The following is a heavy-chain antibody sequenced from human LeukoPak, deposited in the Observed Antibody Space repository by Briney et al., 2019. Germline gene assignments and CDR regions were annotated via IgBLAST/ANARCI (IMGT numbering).Heavy chain of an antibody. CDR1: GFTFSDHY. V-gene: IGHV3-72*01. Sequence: GGSLRLSCAASGFTFSDHYMDWVRQAPGKGLEWVGRTRNKVNSYTTEYAASVKGRFTISRDDSKNSLYLQMNSLKTEDTAVYYCARVHSSTWYGSYCDCWGQGALVTVSS. CDR3: ARVHSSTWYGSYCDC. J-gene: IGHJ4*02. D-gene: IGHD6-13*01. CDR2: TRNKVNSYTT.